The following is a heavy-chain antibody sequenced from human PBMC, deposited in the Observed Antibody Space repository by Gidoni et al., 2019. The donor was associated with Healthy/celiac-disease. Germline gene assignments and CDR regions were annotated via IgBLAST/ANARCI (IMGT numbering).Heavy chain of an antibody. CDR2: IYHSGST. J-gene: IGHJ5*02. CDR3: ARAHGGWFDP. Sequence: LSLTCAVSGYSISSGYYWGWIRQPPGKGLEWIGSIYHSGSTYYNPSLKSRVTISVDTSKNQFSLKLGSVTAADTAVYYCARAHGGWFDPWGQGTLVTVSS. V-gene: IGHV4-38-2*01. D-gene: IGHD3-16*01. CDR1: GYSISSGYY.